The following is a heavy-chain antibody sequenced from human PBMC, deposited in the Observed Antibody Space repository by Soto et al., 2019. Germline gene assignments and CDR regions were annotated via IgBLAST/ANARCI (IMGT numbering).Heavy chain of an antibody. CDR3: ARYRISGSWSKFDY. CDR1: GLTSSSASYY. J-gene: IGHJ4*02. CDR2: IYYNGST. V-gene: IGHV4-31*03. Sequence: QVLLQEAGPGLMKPSQTLSRTCTVSGLTSSSASYYWSWIRQHPGTGLEWVGNIYYNGSTYYSPSLKSRVTLWVDTSKNQFSLRLASVTAADTAVYYCARYRISGSWSKFDYWGQGTLVTVSS. D-gene: IGHD6-13*01.